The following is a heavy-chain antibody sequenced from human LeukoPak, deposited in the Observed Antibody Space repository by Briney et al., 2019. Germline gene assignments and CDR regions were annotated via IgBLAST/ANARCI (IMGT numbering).Heavy chain of an antibody. CDR3: ANHLACGSTTCPSFDN. J-gene: IGHJ4*02. CDR2: ISDTGYYI. Sequence: GGSLRLSCAASGFTFSRYSMNWVRQAPGKGLEWVSSISDTGYYIYYADSVKGRFTISRDNAKDSLSLQMNNLRAEDTAVYYCANHLACGSTTCPSFDNWGQGTLVTVSS. V-gene: IGHV3-21*01. CDR1: GFTFSRYS. D-gene: IGHD2-15*01.